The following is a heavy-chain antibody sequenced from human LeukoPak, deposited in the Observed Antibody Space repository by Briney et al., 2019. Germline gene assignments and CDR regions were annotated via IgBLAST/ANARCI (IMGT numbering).Heavy chain of an antibody. Sequence: ASVKVSCKASGYTFTSYGISWVRQAPGQGLEWMGRISAYNGNTNYAQKLQGRVTMTTDTSTSTAYMELRSLRSDDTAVYYCARASEVRGVISYYGMDVWGQGTTVTVSS. V-gene: IGHV1-18*01. CDR1: GYTFTSYG. D-gene: IGHD3-10*01. CDR3: ARASEVRGVISYYGMDV. J-gene: IGHJ6*02. CDR2: ISAYNGNT.